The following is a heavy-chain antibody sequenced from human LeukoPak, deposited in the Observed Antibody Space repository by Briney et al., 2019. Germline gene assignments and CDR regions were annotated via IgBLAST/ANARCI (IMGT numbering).Heavy chain of an antibody. CDR2: INWNGGST. Sequence: GGSLRLSCAASGFTFDDYGMSWVRQAPGKGLEWVSGINWNGGSTGYADSVKGRFTISRDNAKNSLYLQINSLRAEDTALYYCASVADTAMAFDYWGQGTLVTVSS. CDR3: ASVADTAMAFDY. D-gene: IGHD5-18*01. J-gene: IGHJ4*02. CDR1: GFTFDDYG. V-gene: IGHV3-20*04.